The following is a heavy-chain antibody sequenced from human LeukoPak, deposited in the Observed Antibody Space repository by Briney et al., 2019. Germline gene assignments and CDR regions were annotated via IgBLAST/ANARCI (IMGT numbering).Heavy chain of an antibody. J-gene: IGHJ6*03. CDR1: GYTFTGYY. D-gene: IGHD6-19*01. CDR3: ARSPPAVYYYYMDV. Sequence: ASVKVSCKASGYTFTGYYMHWVRQAPGQGLEWMGWINPNSGGTNYAQKFQGRVTMTRDTSISTAYMELSRLRSEDTAVYYCARSPPAVYYYYMDVWGKGTTVTVSS. CDR2: INPNSGGT. V-gene: IGHV1-2*02.